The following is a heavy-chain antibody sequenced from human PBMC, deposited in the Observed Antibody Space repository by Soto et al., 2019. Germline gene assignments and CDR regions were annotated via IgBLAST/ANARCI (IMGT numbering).Heavy chain of an antibody. J-gene: IGHJ6*02. Sequence: ASVKVSCKASGYTFTGYYMHWVRQAPGQGLEWMGRINPNSGGINYAQKFQGWVTMTRDTSISTAYMELSRLRSDDTAVYYCARGLGEMDTAMAPGYYYYGMDVWGQGTTVTVSS. CDR1: GYTFTGYY. V-gene: IGHV1-2*04. CDR3: ARGLGEMDTAMAPGYYYYGMDV. CDR2: INPNSGGI. D-gene: IGHD5-18*01.